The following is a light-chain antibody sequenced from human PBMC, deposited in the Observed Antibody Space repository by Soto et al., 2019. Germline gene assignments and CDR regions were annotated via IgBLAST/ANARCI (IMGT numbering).Light chain of an antibody. Sequence: DIQMTQSPSTLSASVGDRVTITCRASQSISSWLAWYQQKPGKAPKLLIYDASSLESGVPSRFSGSGSGTEFTLTISSPQPDDFATYYCQQYNSYSGTFDQGTKVEIK. J-gene: IGKJ1*01. V-gene: IGKV1-5*01. CDR2: DAS. CDR3: QQYNSYSGT. CDR1: QSISSW.